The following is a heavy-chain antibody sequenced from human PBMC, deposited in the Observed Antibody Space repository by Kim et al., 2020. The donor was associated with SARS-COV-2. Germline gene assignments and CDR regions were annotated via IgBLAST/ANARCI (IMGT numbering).Heavy chain of an antibody. CDR2: IRSKANSYAT. J-gene: IGHJ6*02. V-gene: IGHV3-73*01. CDR1: GFTFSGSA. Sequence: GGSLRLSCAASGFTFSGSAMHWVRQASGKGLEWVGRIRSKANSYATAYAASVKGRFTISRDDSKNTAYLQMNSLKTEDTAVYYCTRNQFRYCSSTSCFYYYGMDVCGQGTTVTVSS. CDR3: TRNQFRYCSSTSCFYYYGMDV. D-gene: IGHD2-2*01.